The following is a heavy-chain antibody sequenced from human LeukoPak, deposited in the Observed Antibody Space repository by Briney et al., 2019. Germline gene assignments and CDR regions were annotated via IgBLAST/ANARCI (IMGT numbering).Heavy chain of an antibody. CDR1: GFTFSNYW. V-gene: IGHV3-7*05. D-gene: IGHD3-22*01. Sequence: PGGSLRLSCAASGFTFSNYWMTWVRQAPGKGLEWVANIKQDGSEKYYVDSVKGRFTISRDNSKNSLYLQMNSLRAEDTAVYYCARRGYYDSSGYFDYWGQGTLVTVSS. J-gene: IGHJ4*02. CDR2: IKQDGSEK. CDR3: ARRGYYDSSGYFDY.